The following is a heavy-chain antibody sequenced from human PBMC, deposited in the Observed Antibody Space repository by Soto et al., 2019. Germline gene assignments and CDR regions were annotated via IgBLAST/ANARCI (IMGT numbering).Heavy chain of an antibody. CDR3: ARVSWREKYGMDV. J-gene: IGHJ6*02. V-gene: IGHV3-11*01. Sequence: QVQLVESGGGLVKPGGSLRLSCAASGFTFSDSYMSWIRQAPGKRLEWISYITFSGNTVYYADSLKGRFTISRDNAKNSPYLQMSRLRAEDTAVYYCARVSWREKYGMDVWGQGTTVTVSS. CDR1: GFTFSDSY. CDR2: ITFSGNTV.